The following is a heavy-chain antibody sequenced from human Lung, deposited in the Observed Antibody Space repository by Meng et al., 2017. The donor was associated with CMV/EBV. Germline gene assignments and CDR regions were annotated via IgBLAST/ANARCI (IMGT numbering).Heavy chain of an antibody. CDR1: GYTXTGYY. Sequence: ASXXVSXKASGYTXTGYYMHWVRQAPGQGLEWMGWINPNSGGPNYAQKFQGRVTMTRDTSISTAYMELSRLRSDDTAVYYCASLLGYCSSTSCYEGNYYFDYWXQGTXVTVSS. D-gene: IGHD2-2*01. V-gene: IGHV1-2*02. CDR3: ASLLGYCSSTSCYEGNYYFDY. CDR2: INPNSGGP. J-gene: IGHJ4*02.